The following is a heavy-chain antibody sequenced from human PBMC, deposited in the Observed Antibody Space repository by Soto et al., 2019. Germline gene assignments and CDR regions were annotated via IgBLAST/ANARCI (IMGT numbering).Heavy chain of an antibody. CDR1: GFTFSSYS. CDR3: ARSNCSGGSCNYYYYMDV. CDR2: ISSSSSTI. Sequence: GGSLRLSCAASGFTFSSYSMNWVRQAPGKGLEWVSYISSSSSTIYYADSVKGRFTISRDNAKNSLYLQMNSLRAEDTAVYYCARSNCSGGSCNYYYYMDVWGKGTTVTVSS. V-gene: IGHV3-48*01. D-gene: IGHD2-15*01. J-gene: IGHJ6*03.